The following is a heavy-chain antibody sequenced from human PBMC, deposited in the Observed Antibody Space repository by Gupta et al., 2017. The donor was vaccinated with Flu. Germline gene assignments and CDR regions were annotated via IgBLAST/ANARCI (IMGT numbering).Heavy chain of an antibody. V-gene: IGHV3-53*01. CDR1: VRSNY. J-gene: IGHJ4*02. Sequence: VRSNYMSWVRQAPGKGLEWVSVIYSDDTTFYAESGQGRFTIYRDNSQNTLNLQMEGLRQEDTAVYYCARGDVGRRYFRHNYWGRGTLVTVSS. CDR2: IYSDDTT. CDR3: ARGDVGRRYFRHNY. D-gene: IGHD2-21*01.